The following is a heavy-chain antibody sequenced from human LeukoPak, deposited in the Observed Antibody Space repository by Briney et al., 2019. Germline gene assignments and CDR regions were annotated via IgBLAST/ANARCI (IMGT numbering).Heavy chain of an antibody. D-gene: IGHD5-24*01. V-gene: IGHV3-23*01. J-gene: IGHJ4*02. CDR1: GFTFSSYA. Sequence: GGSLRLSCAASGFTFSSYAMNWVRQAPGKGLEWVSAVSGSGGRTYSADSVKGRFTISRDNSKNTLYLQMNSLGAEDTAVYYCAKDRGFRQLWGFDYWGQGTMVTVSS. CDR2: VSGSGGRT. CDR3: AKDRGFRQLWGFDY.